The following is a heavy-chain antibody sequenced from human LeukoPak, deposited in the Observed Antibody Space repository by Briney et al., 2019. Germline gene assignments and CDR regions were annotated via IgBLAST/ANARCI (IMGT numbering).Heavy chain of an antibody. CDR2: INPNSGGT. V-gene: IGHV1-2*02. D-gene: IGHD6-19*01. CDR3: ARAVAGIDY. CDR1: EYTFTGYS. Sequence: ASVKVSCKASEYTFTGYSRNWVRQAPGQRLEWIGWINPNSGGTNYAEKFQGRVTMTRDTSISTAYMELSRLRSDDTALYYCARAVAGIDYWGQGTLVTVSS. J-gene: IGHJ4*02.